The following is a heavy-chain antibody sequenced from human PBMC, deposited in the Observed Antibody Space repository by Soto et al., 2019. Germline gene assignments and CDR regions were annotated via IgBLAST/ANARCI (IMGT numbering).Heavy chain of an antibody. V-gene: IGHV1-69*13. CDR2: IIPIFGTA. CDR1: GGTFSSYA. Sequence: SVKLSCKASGGTFSSYAMSWVRQAPGQGLEWMGGIIPIFGTANYAQKFQGRVTITADESTSTAYMELSSLRSEDTAVYYCARDPHDSSGYYYQMFGYYYGMDVWG. CDR3: ARDPHDSSGYYYQMFGYYYGMDV. D-gene: IGHD3-22*01. J-gene: IGHJ6*02.